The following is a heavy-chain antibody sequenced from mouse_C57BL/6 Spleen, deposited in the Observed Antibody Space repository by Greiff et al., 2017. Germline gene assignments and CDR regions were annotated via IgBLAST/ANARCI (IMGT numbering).Heavy chain of an antibody. CDR2: ISSGSSTI. D-gene: IGHD2-5*01. V-gene: IGHV5-17*01. CDR3: ARESNYDYYAMDY. Sequence: DVQLVESGGGLVKPGGSLKLSCAASGFTFSDYGMHWVRQAPEKGLEWVAYISSGSSTIYYADTVKGRFTISRDNAKNTLFLQMTSLRSEDTAMYYCARESNYDYYAMDYWGQGTSVTVSS. J-gene: IGHJ4*01. CDR1: GFTFSDYG.